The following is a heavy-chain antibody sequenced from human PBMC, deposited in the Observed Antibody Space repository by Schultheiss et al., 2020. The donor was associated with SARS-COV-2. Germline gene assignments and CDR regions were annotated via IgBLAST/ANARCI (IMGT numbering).Heavy chain of an antibody. D-gene: IGHD6-19*01. CDR3: ARAVSGGEGGWYPYYFDY. J-gene: IGHJ4*02. CDR1: GGSISSYY. V-gene: IGHV4-59*06. CDR2: IYYSGST. Sequence: SETLSLTCTVSGGSISSYYWSWIRQHPGKGLEWIGYIYYSGSTYYNPSLKSRVTISVDTSKNQFSLKLSSVTAADTAVYYCARAVSGGEGGWYPYYFDYWGQGTLVTVSS.